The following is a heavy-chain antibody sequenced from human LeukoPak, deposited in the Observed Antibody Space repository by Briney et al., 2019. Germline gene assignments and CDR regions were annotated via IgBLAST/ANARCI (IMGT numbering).Heavy chain of an antibody. CDR2: ISGGGEYT. Sequence: GGSLRLSCAASGFTFSDYAMNWVCQAPGKGLEWVSTISGGGEYTRYADSVQGRFIVSRDNSKNTVYLQMTSLRVGDTAVYFCAKDKRGGSDYVYFDYWGQGTLVTVSS. D-gene: IGHD4-17*01. J-gene: IGHJ4*02. CDR1: GFTFSDYA. V-gene: IGHV3-23*01. CDR3: AKDKRGGSDYVYFDY.